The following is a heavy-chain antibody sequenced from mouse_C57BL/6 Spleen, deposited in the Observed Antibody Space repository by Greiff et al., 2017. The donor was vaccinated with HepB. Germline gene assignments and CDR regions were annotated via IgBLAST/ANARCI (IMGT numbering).Heavy chain of an antibody. D-gene: IGHD1-1*01. Sequence: VKLMESGPGLVAPSQSLSITCTVSGFSLTSYGVDWVRQPPGKGLEWLGVIWGGGSTNYNSALMSRLSISKDNSKSQVFLKMNSLQTDDTAMYYCAKHALDYYGSSYGYFDVWGTGTTVTVSS. CDR1: GFSLTSYG. J-gene: IGHJ1*03. V-gene: IGHV2-9*01. CDR2: IWGGGST. CDR3: AKHALDYYGSSYGYFDV.